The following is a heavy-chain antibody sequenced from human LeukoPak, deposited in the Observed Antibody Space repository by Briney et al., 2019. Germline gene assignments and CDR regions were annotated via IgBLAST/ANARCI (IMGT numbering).Heavy chain of an antibody. V-gene: IGHV3-15*01. CDR1: GFTFSSYA. J-gene: IGHJ4*02. Sequence: GGSLRLSCAASGFTFSSYAMSWVRQAPGKGLEWVGRIKSKTDGGTTDYAAPVKGRFTISRDDSKNTLYLQMNSLKTEDTAVYYCTVRGETTVTTVDYWGQGTLVTVSS. CDR3: TVRGETTVTTVDY. CDR2: IKSKTDGGTT. D-gene: IGHD4-17*01.